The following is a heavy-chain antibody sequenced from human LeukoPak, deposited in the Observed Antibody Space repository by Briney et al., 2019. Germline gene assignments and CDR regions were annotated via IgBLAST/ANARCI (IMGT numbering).Heavy chain of an antibody. D-gene: IGHD7-27*01. CDR2: IRNDGTKK. Sequence: PGGSLRLSCAASGFSFSSYGMHWVRQAPGKGLGWVAFIRNDGTKKYYADSVKGRFTFSRDNSKSTLYLQMHSLTAEDTAVYYCAKDGNWGFEKWGQGTLVTVSS. V-gene: IGHV3-30*02. CDR3: AKDGNWGFEK. CDR1: GFSFSSYG. J-gene: IGHJ4*02.